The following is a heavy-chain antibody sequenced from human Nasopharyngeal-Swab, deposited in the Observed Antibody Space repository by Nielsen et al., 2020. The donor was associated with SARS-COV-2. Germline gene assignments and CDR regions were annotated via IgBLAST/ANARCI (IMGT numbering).Heavy chain of an antibody. CDR3: ARETSASGAYYFDF. CDR1: GFSFSTYW. J-gene: IGHJ4*02. CDR2: LKTDGSDT. D-gene: IGHD3-16*01. Sequence: GESPKISCAASGFSFSTYWMHWVRHTPGKGLVWVSRLKTDGSDTMYADSVKGRFTISRDNAKNTMYLQMNSLREEDTALYYCARETSASGAYYFDFWGRGTRVTVSS. V-gene: IGHV3-74*03.